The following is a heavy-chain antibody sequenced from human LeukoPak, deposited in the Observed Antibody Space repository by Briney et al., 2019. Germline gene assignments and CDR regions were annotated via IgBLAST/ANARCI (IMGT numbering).Heavy chain of an antibody. CDR1: GFTFSSYG. CDR3: AKARPRNCSGAACYHYFDY. D-gene: IGHD2-15*01. V-gene: IGHV3-30*18. Sequence: GGSLRLSCAASGFTFSSYGMHWVRQAPGKGLEWMAVISYDGSNKYYADSVKGRFTISRDNSENTLYPQVNSLRAEDTTVYYCAKARPRNCSGAACYHYFDYWGQGTLVTVSS. J-gene: IGHJ4*02. CDR2: ISYDGSNK.